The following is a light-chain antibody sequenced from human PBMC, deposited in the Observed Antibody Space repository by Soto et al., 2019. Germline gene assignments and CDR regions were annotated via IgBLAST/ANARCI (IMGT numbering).Light chain of an antibody. CDR2: GAS. J-gene: IGKJ1*01. CDR3: QQYNNWPWT. CDR1: QSVSSN. Sequence: EIVMTQSPATLSVSPGERATLSCRPSQSVSSNLAWYQQKPGQAHSLLIYGASTRDTGIPARFSGSGSGTEFTLTISSLQSEDFAVYYCQQYNNWPWTFGQGTKV. V-gene: IGKV3-15*01.